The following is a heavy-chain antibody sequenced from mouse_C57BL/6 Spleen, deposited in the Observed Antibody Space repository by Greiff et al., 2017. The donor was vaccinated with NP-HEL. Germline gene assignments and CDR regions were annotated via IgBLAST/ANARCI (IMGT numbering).Heavy chain of an antibody. CDR2: INPYNGGT. D-gene: IGHD2-2*01. Sequence: EVQLHQSGPVLVKPGASVKMSCKASGYTFTDYYMNWVKQSHGKSLEWIGVINPYNGGTSYNQKFKGKATLTVDKSSSTAYMELHSLTSEDSAVYFCAREGDGYDGEWFAYWGQGTLVTVSA. CDR3: AREGDGYDGEWFAY. V-gene: IGHV1-19*01. CDR1: GYTFTDYY. J-gene: IGHJ3*01.